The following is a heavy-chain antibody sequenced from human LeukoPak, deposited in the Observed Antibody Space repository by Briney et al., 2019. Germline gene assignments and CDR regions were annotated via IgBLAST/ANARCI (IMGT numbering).Heavy chain of an antibody. CDR1: GFTFSDHY. J-gene: IGHJ6*03. V-gene: IGHV3-72*01. Sequence: GGSLRLSCAASGFTFSDHYMDWVRQAPGKGLEWVGRTRNRARSYSTEYAAPVKGRFTISRDDSKNSLYLQMNSLKIEDAAVYYCARVSTGQAYYYYMDVWGKGTTVTVSS. CDR2: TRNRARSYST. CDR3: ARVSTGQAYYYYMDV.